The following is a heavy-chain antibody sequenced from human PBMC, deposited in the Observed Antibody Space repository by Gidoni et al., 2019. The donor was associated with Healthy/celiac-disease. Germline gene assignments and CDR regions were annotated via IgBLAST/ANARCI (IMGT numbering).Heavy chain of an antibody. Sequence: EVQLLESGGGLVQPGGSLRLSCAASGFTFSSSAMCWVRQAPGKGLGWVSAISGSGGSTYYADSVKGRFTISRDNSKNTLYLQMNSLRAEDTAVYYCAKDRLGYSSGWYGGYWGQGTLVTVSS. CDR3: AKDRLGYSSGWYGGY. J-gene: IGHJ4*02. CDR2: ISGSGGST. D-gene: IGHD6-19*01. V-gene: IGHV3-23*01. CDR1: GFTFSSSA.